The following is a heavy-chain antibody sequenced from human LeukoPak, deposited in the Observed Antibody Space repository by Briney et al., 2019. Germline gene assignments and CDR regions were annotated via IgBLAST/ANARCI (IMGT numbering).Heavy chain of an antibody. CDR3: AREPIVVVPAAIDY. V-gene: IGHV4-39*02. CDR1: GGSISSSSYY. Sequence: SETLSLTCTVSGGSISSSSYYWGWIRQPPGKGLEWIGSICYSGSTYYNPSLKSRVTISVDTSKNQFSLKLSSVTAADTAVYYCAREPIVVVPAAIDYWGQGILVTVSS. D-gene: IGHD2-2*01. CDR2: ICYSGST. J-gene: IGHJ4*02.